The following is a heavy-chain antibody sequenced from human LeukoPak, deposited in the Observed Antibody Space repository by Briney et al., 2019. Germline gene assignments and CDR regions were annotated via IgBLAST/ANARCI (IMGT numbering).Heavy chain of an antibody. CDR2: ISSSGSTT. Sequence: GGSLRLSCAASGFTFSSYWMSWVRQAPGKGLEWVSYISSSGSTTYSADSVKGRFTISRDNAKNSLYLQMKSLRAEDTAVYYCARARGEWELLRNYYYYMDVWGKGTTVTVSS. V-gene: IGHV3-48*04. J-gene: IGHJ6*03. CDR3: ARARGEWELLRNYYYYMDV. CDR1: GFTFSSYW. D-gene: IGHD1-26*01.